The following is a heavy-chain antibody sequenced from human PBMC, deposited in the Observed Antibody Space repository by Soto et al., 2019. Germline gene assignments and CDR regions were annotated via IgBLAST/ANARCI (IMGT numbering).Heavy chain of an antibody. CDR1: GYTFTSYD. V-gene: IGHV1-8*01. CDR2: MNPNSGNT. J-gene: IGHJ5*02. D-gene: IGHD3-9*01. CDR3: AGGQSDPDYDILTGYYAWWFDP. Sequence: ASVKVSCKASGYTFTSYDINWVRQATGQGLEWMGWMNPNSGNTGYAQKFQGSVTMTRNTSKSTAYMELSSLRSEDTAVYYCAGGQSDPDYDILTGYYAWWFDPWGQGTLVTVSS.